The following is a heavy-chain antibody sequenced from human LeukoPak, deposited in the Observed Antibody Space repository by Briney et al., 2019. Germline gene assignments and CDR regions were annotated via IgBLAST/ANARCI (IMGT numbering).Heavy chain of an antibody. Sequence: GGSLRLSCAASGFTFSSYGMHWVRQAPGKGLEWVAFIRYDGSNKYYADSVNGRFTISRDNSKNTLYLQMNSLRAEDTAVYYCAKGPKQLLVRRSVWSYMDVWGKGTTVTIS. CDR1: GFTFSSYG. J-gene: IGHJ6*03. V-gene: IGHV3-30*02. CDR2: IRYDGSNK. CDR3: AKGPKQLLVRRSVWSYMDV. D-gene: IGHD5/OR15-5a*01.